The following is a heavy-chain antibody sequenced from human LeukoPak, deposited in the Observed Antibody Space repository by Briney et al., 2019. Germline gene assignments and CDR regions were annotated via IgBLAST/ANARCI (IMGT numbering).Heavy chain of an antibody. Sequence: ASVNVSCKASGYTFTSYGISWVRQAPGQGLEWMGWISAYNGNTNYAQKLQGRVTMTTDTSTSTAYMELRSLRSDDTAVYYCARHSTVNYYYYGMDVWGQGTTVTVSS. CDR2: ISAYNGNT. V-gene: IGHV1-18*01. J-gene: IGHJ6*02. CDR3: ARHSTVNYYYYGMDV. D-gene: IGHD4-11*01. CDR1: GYTFTSYG.